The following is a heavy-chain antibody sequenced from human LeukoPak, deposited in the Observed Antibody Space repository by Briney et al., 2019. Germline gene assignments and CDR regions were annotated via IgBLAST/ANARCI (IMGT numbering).Heavy chain of an antibody. Sequence: PSETLSLTCAVYGRSFSGYYWSWLRQPPGKGLEWIGEINHSGSTNYNPSLKSRVTTSVDTSKTQFSLKLSSVTAARTAVYYWAGFCSGGSCPVAWGQGTLVTVSS. CDR2: INHSGST. CDR1: GRSFSGYY. CDR3: AGFCSGGSCPVA. J-gene: IGHJ5*02. V-gene: IGHV4-34*01. D-gene: IGHD2-15*01.